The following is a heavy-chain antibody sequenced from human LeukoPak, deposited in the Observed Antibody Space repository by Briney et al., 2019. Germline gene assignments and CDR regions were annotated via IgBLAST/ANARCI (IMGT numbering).Heavy chain of an antibody. D-gene: IGHD1-26*01. CDR3: ARSAGGSRMYDP. V-gene: IGHV1-18*01. Sequence: ASVKVSCKASGYTFTSYGISWLRQAPGQGREWMGWISAYNGDTSYAQNLQGRVTMTTDTSTSTAYMELRSLRSDDTAVYYCARSAGGSRMYDPWGQGTLVTVSS. CDR2: ISAYNGDT. CDR1: GYTFTSYG. J-gene: IGHJ5*02.